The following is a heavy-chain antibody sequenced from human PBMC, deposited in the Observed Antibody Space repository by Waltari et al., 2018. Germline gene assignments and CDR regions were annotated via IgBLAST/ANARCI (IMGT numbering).Heavy chain of an antibody. Sequence: QVQLQESGPGLVKPSQTLSLTCTVSGVSISSGSYYWSWIRQPAGKGLEWIGYIYTSGSTNSNPSLKSRVTISVDTSKNQFSLKLSSVTAADTAVYYCARDGLRGSFDPWGQGTLVTVSS. D-gene: IGHD4-17*01. CDR3: ARDGLRGSFDP. J-gene: IGHJ5*02. CDR1: GVSISSGSYY. CDR2: IYTSGST. V-gene: IGHV4-61*09.